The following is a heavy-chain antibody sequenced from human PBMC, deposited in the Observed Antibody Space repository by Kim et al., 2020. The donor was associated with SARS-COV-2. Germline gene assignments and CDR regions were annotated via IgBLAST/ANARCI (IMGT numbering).Heavy chain of an antibody. CDR3: ARDGGGYFDL. CDR2: NN. J-gene: IGHJ2*01. Sequence: NNYYADTVKGRFTISEDNSKNTLYLQMNSLRAEDTALYYCARDGGGYFDLWGRGTLVTVSS. D-gene: IGHD3-10*01. V-gene: IGHV3-30*01.